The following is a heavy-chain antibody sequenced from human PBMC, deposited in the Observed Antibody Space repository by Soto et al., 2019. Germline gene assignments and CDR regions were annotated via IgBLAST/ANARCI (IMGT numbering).Heavy chain of an antibody. D-gene: IGHD3-10*01. CDR1: GGSISYYY. Sequence: PSETLSLTCTVSGGSISYYYWNWIRQPAGKGLEWIGRIYSSGSTNYNPSLKSRISMSIDTSKNQFSLKVRAVTAADTAVYYCARDYGSGSYYTFDYWGQGTQVTVPQ. CDR3: ARDYGSGSYYTFDY. V-gene: IGHV4-4*07. CDR2: IYSSGST. J-gene: IGHJ4*02.